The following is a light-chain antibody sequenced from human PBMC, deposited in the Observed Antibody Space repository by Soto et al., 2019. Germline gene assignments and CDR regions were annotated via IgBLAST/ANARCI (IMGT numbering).Light chain of an antibody. J-gene: IGKJ1*01. V-gene: IGKV3-20*01. CDR1: PSVSGSN. CDR2: GAS. Sequence: EIVLTQSPGTLSLSPGERATLSCRASPSVSGSNLAWYQQKPGQAPRLVIYGASSRATGIPDRFSGSGSGTDFTLTISRLEPEDFATYYCQQYNSYPWTFGQGTKVDIK. CDR3: QQYNSYPWT.